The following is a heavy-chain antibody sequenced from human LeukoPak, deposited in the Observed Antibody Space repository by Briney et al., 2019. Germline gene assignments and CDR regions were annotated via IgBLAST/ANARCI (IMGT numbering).Heavy chain of an antibody. CDR1: GYTLTELS. D-gene: IGHD4-17*01. J-gene: IGHJ6*03. Sequence: GASVKVSCKVCGYTLTELSMHWVRQAPGKGLEWMGGFDPEDGETIYAQKFQGRVTMTEDTSTDTAYMELSSLRSEDTAVYYCATQPLRDYGDYYYYYMDVWGKGTTVTVSS. CDR2: FDPEDGET. V-gene: IGHV1-24*01. CDR3: ATQPLRDYGDYYYYYMDV.